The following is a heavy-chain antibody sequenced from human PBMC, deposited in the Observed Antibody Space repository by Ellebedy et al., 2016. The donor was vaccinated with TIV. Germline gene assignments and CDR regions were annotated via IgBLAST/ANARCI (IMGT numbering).Heavy chain of an antibody. Sequence: ASVKVSXKASRYTFTTYFLHWVRQAPGQGLEWMGIINPSGGSTNYAQKFQGRVTLTRDTLTTTAYLELRSLRPDDTAVYYCARELLYCDGFTCTTMTSKENFDSWGQGTLVTVSS. CDR2: INPSGGST. V-gene: IGHV1-46*01. CDR1: RYTFTTYF. CDR3: ARELLYCDGFTCTTMTSKENFDS. J-gene: IGHJ4*02. D-gene: IGHD2-8*02.